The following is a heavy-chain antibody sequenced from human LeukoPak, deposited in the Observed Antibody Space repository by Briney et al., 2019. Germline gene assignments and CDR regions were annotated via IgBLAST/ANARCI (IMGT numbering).Heavy chain of an antibody. J-gene: IGHJ3*02. Sequence: GRSLRLSCAASGFTFSSYGMLWVRKAPGKGLEWVAVISYDGSNKYYADSVKGRFTISRDNSKNTLYLQMNSLRAEDTAVYYCAKGQGIRWGAFDIWGQGTMVTVSS. CDR2: ISYDGSNK. CDR1: GFTFSSYG. V-gene: IGHV3-30*18. CDR3: AKGQGIRWGAFDI. D-gene: IGHD3-16*01.